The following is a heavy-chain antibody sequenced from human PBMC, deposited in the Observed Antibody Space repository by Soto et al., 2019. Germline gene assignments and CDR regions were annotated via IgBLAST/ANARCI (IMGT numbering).Heavy chain of an antibody. Sequence: ASVKVSCKXSGYTFTSYAMHWVRQAPGQRLEWMGWINAGNGNTKYSQKFQGRVTITRDTSASTAYMELSSLRSEDTAVYYCARETTVVTPYYGMDVWGQGTTVTVSS. J-gene: IGHJ6*02. CDR2: INAGNGNT. V-gene: IGHV1-3*01. CDR1: GYTFTSYA. CDR3: ARETTVVTPYYGMDV. D-gene: IGHD4-17*01.